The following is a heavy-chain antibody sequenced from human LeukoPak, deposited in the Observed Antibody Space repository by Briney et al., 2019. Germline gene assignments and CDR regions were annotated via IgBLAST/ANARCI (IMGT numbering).Heavy chain of an antibody. Sequence: PSETLSLTCTVSGGSISGYYWSWIRQPPGKELEWIGYIYYRGNTIYNPSLKSRVTMSVDTSGNQFSLKLSSVTAADTAVYYCARDVGSSGWFDPWGQGTLVTVSS. CDR1: GGSISGYY. V-gene: IGHV4-59*12. D-gene: IGHD6-6*01. CDR3: ARDVGSSGWFDP. J-gene: IGHJ5*02. CDR2: IYYRGNT.